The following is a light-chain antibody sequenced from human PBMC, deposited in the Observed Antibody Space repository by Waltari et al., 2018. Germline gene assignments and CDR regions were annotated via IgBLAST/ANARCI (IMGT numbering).Light chain of an antibody. V-gene: IGLV1-44*01. CDR1: SSTIGGNS. J-gene: IGLJ3*02. Sequence: SVLTQPPSASGTPGQRVTISCSGISSTIGGNSVNWYQHPPGTAPKLLIYATNHRPSGVPDRFSASMSGTSASLAISGLQSEDEADYYCAAWDASLFGPWVFGGGTRLTVL. CDR2: ATN. CDR3: AAWDASLFGPWV.